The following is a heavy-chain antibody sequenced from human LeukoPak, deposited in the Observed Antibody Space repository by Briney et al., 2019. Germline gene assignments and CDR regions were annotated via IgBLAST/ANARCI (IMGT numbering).Heavy chain of an antibody. J-gene: IGHJ4*02. D-gene: IGHD6-19*01. CDR2: ISGSGGST. CDR1: GFTFSNYA. V-gene: IGHV3-23*01. Sequence: PGGSLRLSCGASGFTFSNYAMSWLRQAPGKGLEWVSVISGSGGSTYYADSVKGRFTISRDNSKNTLYLQMNSLRAEDTAVYYCAKTGSGWLNGPFDYWAQGTLVTVSS. CDR3: AKTGSGWLNGPFDY.